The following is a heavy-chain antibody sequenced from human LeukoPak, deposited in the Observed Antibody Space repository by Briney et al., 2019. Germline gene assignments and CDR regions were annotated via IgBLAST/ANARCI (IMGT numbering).Heavy chain of an antibody. CDR1: GFTFNSYA. CDR2: ISGSGGST. CDR3: AKVRDYDSSGYSDY. Sequence: GGSLRLSCAASGFTFNSYAMSWVRQAPGKGLEWVSAISGSGGSTYYVDSVKGRFTISRDNFKNTLYLQMNSLRAEDTAVYYCAKVRDYDSSGYSDYWGQGNLVTVSS. J-gene: IGHJ4*02. D-gene: IGHD3-22*01. V-gene: IGHV3-23*01.